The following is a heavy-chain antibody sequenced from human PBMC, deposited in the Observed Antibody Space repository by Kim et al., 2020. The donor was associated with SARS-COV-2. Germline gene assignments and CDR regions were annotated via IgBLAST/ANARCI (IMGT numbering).Heavy chain of an antibody. CDR1: GFTFSSYG. Sequence: GGSLRLSCAASGFTFSSYGMHWVRQAPGKGLEWVSAIASAGDTSYPGSVMGRFTISRENAKNSLYLQMNSLRAGDTAVYYCARAVSGSYFLAYFYYGLDVWGKGPTVTVSS. CDR3: ARAVSGSYFLAYFYYGLDV. V-gene: IGHV3-13*01. J-gene: IGHJ6*04. D-gene: IGHD1-26*01. CDR2: IASAGDT.